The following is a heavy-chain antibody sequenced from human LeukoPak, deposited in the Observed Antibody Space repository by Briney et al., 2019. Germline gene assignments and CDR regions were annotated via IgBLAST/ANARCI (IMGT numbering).Heavy chain of an antibody. J-gene: IGHJ3*02. V-gene: IGHV4-4*02. Sequence: PSETLSLTCAVSGGSISSSNWWSWVRQPPGKGLEWIGEIYHSGSTNYNPSLKSRVTISVDKSKNQFSLKLSSVTAAGTAVYYCARYGGYPRVAFDIWGQGTMVTVSS. CDR2: IYHSGST. CDR1: GGSISSSNW. CDR3: ARYGGYPRVAFDI. D-gene: IGHD5-12*01.